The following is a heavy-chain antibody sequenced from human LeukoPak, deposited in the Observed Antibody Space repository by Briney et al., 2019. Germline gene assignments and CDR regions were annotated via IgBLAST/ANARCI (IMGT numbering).Heavy chain of an antibody. CDR3: ATGPQFPDY. D-gene: IGHD6-19*01. Sequence: GGSLRLSCAASGFTFSTYAMSWVRQAPGKGLEWVSGISGSGISTYYADSVKGRFTISRDISRNTLYLQMNSLRAEDTTIYYCATGPQFPDYWGQGTLVTVSS. J-gene: IGHJ4*02. V-gene: IGHV3-23*01. CDR1: GFTFSTYA. CDR2: ISGSGIST.